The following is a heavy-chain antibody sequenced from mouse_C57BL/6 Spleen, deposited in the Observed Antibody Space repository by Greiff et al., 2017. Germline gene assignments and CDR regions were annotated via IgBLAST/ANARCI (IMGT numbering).Heavy chain of an antibody. CDR2: IYPGSGST. V-gene: IGHV1-55*01. D-gene: IGHD1-1*01. J-gene: IGHJ2*01. CDR3: ARSTTVVATRYYFDY. CDR1: GYTFTSYW. Sequence: VQLQESGAELVKPGASVKVSCKASGYTFTSYWITWVKQRPGQGLGWIGDIYPGSGSTNYNEKFKSKATLTVDTSSSTAYMQLSSLTSEDSAVYYCARSTTVVATRYYFDYWGQGTTLTVSS.